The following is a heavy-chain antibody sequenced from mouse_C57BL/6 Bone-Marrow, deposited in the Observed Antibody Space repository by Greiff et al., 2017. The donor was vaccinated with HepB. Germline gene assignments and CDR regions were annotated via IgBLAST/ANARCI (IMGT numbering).Heavy chain of an antibody. CDR1: GYTFTSYW. Sequence: VQLQQPGAELVRPGSSVKLSCKASGYTFTSYWMHWVKQRPIQGLEWIGNIDPSDSETNYNQKFKDKATLTVDKSSSTAYMQLSSLTSEDSAVYYCARSYYPYYFDYWGQGTTLTVSS. CDR2: IDPSDSET. V-gene: IGHV1-52*01. D-gene: IGHD1-1*01. J-gene: IGHJ2*01. CDR3: ARSYYPYYFDY.